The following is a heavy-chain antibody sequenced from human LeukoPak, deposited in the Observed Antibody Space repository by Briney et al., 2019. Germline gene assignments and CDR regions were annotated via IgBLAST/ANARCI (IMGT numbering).Heavy chain of an antibody. CDR1: GFTFSDYY. V-gene: IGHV3-11*01. D-gene: IGHD1-26*01. CDR2: ISSSGSTI. J-gene: IGHJ4*02. Sequence: GGSLRLSCAAPGFTFSDYYMSWIRQAPGKGLEWVSYISSSGSTIYYADSVKGRFTISRDNAKNSLSLQMNSLRAEDTAVYYCARGTYSGTYYAWYYFDYWGQGTLVTVSS. CDR3: ARGTYSGTYYAWYYFDY.